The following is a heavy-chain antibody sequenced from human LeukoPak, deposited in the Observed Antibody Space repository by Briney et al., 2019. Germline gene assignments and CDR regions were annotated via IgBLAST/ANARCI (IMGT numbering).Heavy chain of an antibody. J-gene: IGHJ3*02. V-gene: IGHV1-2*02. CDR3: ARSGIAVAGTGPNFDI. D-gene: IGHD6-19*01. CDR2: INPNSGGT. CDR1: GYTFTSYD. Sequence: GASVKVSCKASGYTFTSYDIIWVRQAPGQGLEWMGCINPNSGGTQYAQKFQGRVTMTRDTSISTAYMEVSRLRSDDTAVYYCARSGIAVAGTGPNFDIWGQGTMVTVSS.